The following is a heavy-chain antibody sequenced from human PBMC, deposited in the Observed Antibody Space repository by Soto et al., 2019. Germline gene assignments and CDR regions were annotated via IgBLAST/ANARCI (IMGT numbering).Heavy chain of an antibody. D-gene: IGHD4-17*01. CDR3: AGSDQGGTVTTFRYSSYGTDY. CDR2: ISAYNGNT. CDR1: GYTFTSYG. Sequence: QVQLVQCGAEVKKPGASVKVSCRASGYTFTSYGISWVRQAPGQWLEWMGWISAYNGNTNYAQELQGRATMTTDTSTSTAFMELRSVRSDDTAVYYVAGSDQGGTVTTFRYSSYGTDYWGQGTTVTVSS. J-gene: IGHJ6*02. V-gene: IGHV1-18*01.